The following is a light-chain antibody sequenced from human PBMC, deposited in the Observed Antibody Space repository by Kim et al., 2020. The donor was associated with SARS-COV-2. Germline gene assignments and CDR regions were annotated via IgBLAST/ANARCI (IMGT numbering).Light chain of an antibody. V-gene: IGLV2-14*03. Sequence: GQWSTLSCTGTSSDIGGYDYVSWYQQHPGKAPKLRIHDVNKRPSGVSNRFSGSKSGNTASLTISGLQAEDEADYYCSSYRSDSTWVFGGGTQLTVL. J-gene: IGLJ3*02. CDR2: DVN. CDR1: SSDIGGYDY. CDR3: SSYRSDSTWV.